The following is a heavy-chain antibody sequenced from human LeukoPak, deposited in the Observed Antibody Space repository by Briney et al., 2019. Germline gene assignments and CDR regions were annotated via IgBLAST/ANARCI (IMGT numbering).Heavy chain of an antibody. CDR1: GYTFGSYD. D-gene: IGHD3-22*01. CDR3: ARLSESAAYYYTSGYYFLGY. J-gene: IGHJ4*02. V-gene: IGHV1-8*02. Sequence: ASVRVSCKASGYTFGSYDINWVRKATGQGLEWMGWMNPGSGNTGYAQRFQGRVTMTTDTSTNTAYMELSGLRSEDTAIYYCARLSESAAYYYTSGYYFLGYWGQGTLVSVDS. CDR2: MNPGSGNT.